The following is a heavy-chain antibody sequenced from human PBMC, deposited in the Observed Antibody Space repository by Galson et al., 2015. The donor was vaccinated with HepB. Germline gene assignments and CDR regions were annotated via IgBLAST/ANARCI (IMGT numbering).Heavy chain of an antibody. CDR3: TTANYYDSSGYYSLRYYYGMDV. V-gene: IGHV3-15*07. D-gene: IGHD3-22*01. CDR1: GFTLSNAW. CDR2: IKSKTDGGTT. Sequence: SLRLSCAASGFTLSNAWMNWVRQAPGKGLEWVGRIKSKTDGGTTDYAAPVKGRFTISRDDSKNTLYLQMNSLKTEDTAVYYCTTANYYDSSGYYSLRYYYGMDVWGQGTTVTVSS. J-gene: IGHJ6*02.